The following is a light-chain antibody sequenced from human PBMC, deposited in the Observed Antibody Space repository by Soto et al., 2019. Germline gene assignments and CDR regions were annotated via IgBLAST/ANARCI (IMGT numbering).Light chain of an antibody. V-gene: IGKV4-1*01. CDR2: WAS. CDR1: QSVLYSSNNKNY. Sequence: DIVMTQSPDSLAVSLGERATINCKSSQSVLYSSNNKNYLAWYQQKPGQPPKLLISWASTRETGVPDRFSGSGSGADFTLTISSLEAEDVAVYYCQQYYATPQTFGQGNKVEI. J-gene: IGKJ1*01. CDR3: QQYYATPQT.